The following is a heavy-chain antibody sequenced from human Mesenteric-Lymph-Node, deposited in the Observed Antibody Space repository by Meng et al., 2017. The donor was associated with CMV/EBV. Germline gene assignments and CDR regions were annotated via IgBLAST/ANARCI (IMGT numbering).Heavy chain of an antibody. CDR1: GSTFTRYA. V-gene: IGHV1-8*02. J-gene: IGHJ4*02. CDR2: INPTHATT. Sequence: KVPCKDSGSTFTRYALNWVRQAACQRLGWMGWINPTHATTGYAQNFQGRVTITRDTSISTAYMELSSLRSDDTAVYYCARGLDYYDYWGQGTLVTVSS. CDR3: ARGLDYYDY.